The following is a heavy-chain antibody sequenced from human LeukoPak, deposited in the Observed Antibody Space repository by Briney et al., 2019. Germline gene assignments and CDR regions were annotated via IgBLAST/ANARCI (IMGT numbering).Heavy chain of an antibody. CDR3: AKDGMVRGVIDY. D-gene: IGHD3-10*01. Sequence: GSLRLSCAASGFTFSSYAMHWVRQAPGKGQEWVTFTRYDGVNKYYADSVKGRFTISRDNSKNTLYLQMNSLRAEDTAVYYCAKDGMVRGVIDYWGQGTLVTVSS. CDR2: TRYDGVNK. J-gene: IGHJ4*02. CDR1: GFTFSSYA. V-gene: IGHV3-30*02.